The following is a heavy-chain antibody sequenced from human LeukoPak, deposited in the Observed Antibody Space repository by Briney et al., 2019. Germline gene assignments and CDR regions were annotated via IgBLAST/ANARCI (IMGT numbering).Heavy chain of an antibody. CDR2: IKQDESEK. CDR1: GFTFRNYC. J-gene: IGHJ4*02. D-gene: IGHD3-22*01. V-gene: IGHV3-7*01. CDR3: ARVYYQDSGTSYRHLDY. Sequence: GGSLRLSCAAPGFTFRNYCMTWGRQVPGKGLEWVASIKQDESEKYFLDSVKGRFTISRDNAEKSLYLQMNSLRAEDTAVYYCARVYYQDSGTSYRHLDYWGQGTLVTVSS.